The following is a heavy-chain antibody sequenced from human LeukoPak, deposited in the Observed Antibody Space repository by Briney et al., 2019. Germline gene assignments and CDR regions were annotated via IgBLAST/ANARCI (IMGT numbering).Heavy chain of an antibody. CDR2: INPNSGGT. J-gene: IGHJ4*02. CDR3: ARSAQQYNWNDY. CDR1: GYTFTGYY. Sequence: ASVKVSCKASGYTFTGYYMHWVRQAPGQGLEWMGWINPNSGGTNYAQKFQGRVTMTRDTSISTAYMELSRLRSDDTAVYYCARSAQQYNWNDYWDQGTLVTVSS. D-gene: IGHD1-1*01. V-gene: IGHV1-2*02.